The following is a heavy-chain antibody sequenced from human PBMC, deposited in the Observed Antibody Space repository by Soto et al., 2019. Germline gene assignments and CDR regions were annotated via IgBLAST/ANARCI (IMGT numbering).Heavy chain of an antibody. CDR3: TTEDQGALRFLEWEYGGMDV. Sequence: EVQLVESGGGLVKPGGSLRLSCAASGFTFSNAWMSWVRQAPGKGLEWVGRIKSKTDGGTTDYAAPVKGRFTISRDDSKNTLYLQMNSVKTEDSAVYYCTTEDQGALRFLEWEYGGMDVWGQGTTVTVSS. CDR2: IKSKTDGGTT. V-gene: IGHV3-15*01. J-gene: IGHJ6*02. D-gene: IGHD3-3*01. CDR1: GFTFSNAW.